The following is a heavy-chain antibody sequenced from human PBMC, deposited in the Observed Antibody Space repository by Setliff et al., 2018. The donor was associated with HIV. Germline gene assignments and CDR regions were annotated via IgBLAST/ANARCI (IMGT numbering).Heavy chain of an antibody. V-gene: IGHV1-18*01. J-gene: IGHJ6*03. CDR2: ISASSVNT. Sequence: VASVKVSCKASGYTFINYHITWVRQAPGQGLEWVGSISASSVNTNYTQGRVTMTTDTSTSTAYMGLRSLRSDDSAVYYCARVPVSSYYYYMDVWGKGTTVTVSS. CDR1: GYTFINYH. D-gene: IGHD6-13*01. CDR3: ARVPVSSYYYYMDV.